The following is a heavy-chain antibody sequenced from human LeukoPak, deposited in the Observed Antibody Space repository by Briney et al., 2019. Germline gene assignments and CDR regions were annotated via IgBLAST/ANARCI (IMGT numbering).Heavy chain of an antibody. CDR2: ISWNSGSI. J-gene: IGHJ5*02. CDR1: GFTFDDYA. CDR3: AKGNRGGGDWDWFDP. V-gene: IGHV3-9*01. D-gene: IGHD2-21*01. Sequence: PGRSLRLSCAASGFTFDDYAMHWVRQAPGKGLEWASGISWNSGSIGYADSVKGRFTISRDNAKNSLYLQMNSLRAEDTALYYCAKGNRGGGDWDWFDPWGQGTLVTVSS.